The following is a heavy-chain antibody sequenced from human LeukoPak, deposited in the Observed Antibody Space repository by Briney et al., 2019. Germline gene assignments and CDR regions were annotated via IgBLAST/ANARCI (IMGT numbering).Heavy chain of an antibody. Sequence: GGSLRLSCAASGFTFSSYSMNWVRQAPGKGLEWVSFISSSRSYIYYADSVKGRFTISRDNAKNSLYLQMNSLRAEDTAVYYCAREHYFYYMDGWGKGTTVTVSS. CDR3: AREHYFYYMDG. V-gene: IGHV3-21*01. J-gene: IGHJ6*03. CDR1: GFTFSSYS. CDR2: ISSSRSYI.